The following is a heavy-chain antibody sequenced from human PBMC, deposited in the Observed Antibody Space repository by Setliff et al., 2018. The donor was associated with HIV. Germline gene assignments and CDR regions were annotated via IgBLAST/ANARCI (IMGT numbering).Heavy chain of an antibody. CDR3: ARDPHYYDRSGHYSWFYFDY. Sequence: ETLSLTCTVSGDSFSSNTNHWGWIRQPPGKGLEWIGNIFHSGTTYYNPSLKSRVTIAIDTSKNQFSLKLTSLTAADTAVYFCARDPHYYDRSGHYSWFYFDYWGQGTLVTVS. V-gene: IGHV4-39*07. J-gene: IGHJ4*02. CDR2: IFHSGTT. CDR1: GDSFSSNTNH. D-gene: IGHD3-22*01.